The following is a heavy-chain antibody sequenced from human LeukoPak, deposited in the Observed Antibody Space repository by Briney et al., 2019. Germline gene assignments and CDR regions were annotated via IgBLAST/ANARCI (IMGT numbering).Heavy chain of an antibody. CDR3: ASTVGASGGDDAFDI. Sequence: SVKVSCKASGGTFSSYAISWVRQAPGQGLEWMGGIIPIFGTANYAQKFQGRVTITTDESTSTAYMELSSLRSEDTAVYYCASTVGASGGDDAFDIWGQGTMVTVSS. D-gene: IGHD1-26*01. J-gene: IGHJ3*02. V-gene: IGHV1-69*05. CDR1: GGTFSSYA. CDR2: IIPIFGTA.